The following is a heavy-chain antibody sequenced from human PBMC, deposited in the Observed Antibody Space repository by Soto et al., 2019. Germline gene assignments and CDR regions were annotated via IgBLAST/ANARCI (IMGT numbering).Heavy chain of an antibody. CDR1: GFTFSSFA. Sequence: EVQLLESGGGLVQPGGSLRLSCAASGFTFSSFAMSWVRQAPGKGLEWVSTINKSGGSTYYADSVKGRFTISRDNSKNMLFLKINGLRAEDTAVYYCAIRKTGSFFDYWGQGTLVTVSS. J-gene: IGHJ4*02. D-gene: IGHD3-10*01. CDR3: AIRKTGSFFDY. V-gene: IGHV3-23*01. CDR2: INKSGGST.